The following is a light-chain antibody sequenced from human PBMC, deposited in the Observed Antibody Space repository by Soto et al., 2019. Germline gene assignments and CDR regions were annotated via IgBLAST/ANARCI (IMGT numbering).Light chain of an antibody. J-gene: IGKJ5*01. Sequence: TVMTQSPATLSVSPWERATLSCRASQTVSRNLAWYQQRPGQAPRLLIYDISNRATGVPARFSGSGSETEFTLTIRSLQSEDFAVYFCQQYNNWPSFGQGTRLEI. CDR3: QQYNNWPS. V-gene: IGKV3-15*01. CDR2: DIS. CDR1: QTVSRN.